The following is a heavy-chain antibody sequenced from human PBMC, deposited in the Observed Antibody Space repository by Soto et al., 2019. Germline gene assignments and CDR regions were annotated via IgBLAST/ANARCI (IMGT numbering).Heavy chain of an antibody. CDR2: ISSSGGTT. CDR1: GFMFSSYE. Sequence: PGGSLRLACAASGFMFSSYEMTWVRQAPGKGLEWISHISSSGGTTYYTDSVKGRFTASRDNARNLVYLQMNSLKDEDTALYYCARGPLYDSSCDYWGQGTLVTVSS. CDR3: ARGPLYDSSCDY. V-gene: IGHV3-48*03. D-gene: IGHD3-22*01. J-gene: IGHJ4*02.